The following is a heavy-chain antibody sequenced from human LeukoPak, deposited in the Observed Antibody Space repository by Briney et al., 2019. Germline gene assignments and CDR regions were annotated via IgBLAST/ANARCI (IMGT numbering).Heavy chain of an antibody. D-gene: IGHD3-9*01. CDR1: GYTFTSYY. Sequence: ASVKVSCKASGYTFTSYYMHWVRQAPGQGLEWMGIINPSGGSTSYAQKFQGRVTMTRDTSTSTVYMELSSLRSEDTAVYYCARDNYDILTGTPQGGMDVWGKGTTVTVSS. V-gene: IGHV1-46*01. J-gene: IGHJ6*04. CDR3: ARDNYDILTGTPQGGMDV. CDR2: INPSGGST.